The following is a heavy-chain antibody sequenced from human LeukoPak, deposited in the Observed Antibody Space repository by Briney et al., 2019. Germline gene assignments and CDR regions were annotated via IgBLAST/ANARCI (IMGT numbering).Heavy chain of an antibody. V-gene: IGHV4-59*12. D-gene: IGHD6-13*01. J-gene: IGHJ4*02. CDR2: IYYSGST. CDR1: GGSISSYY. CDR3: ARDRHSSFDR. Sequence: PSETLSLTCTVSGGSISSYYWSWIRQPPGKGLEWIGYIYYSGSTYYNPSLKSRVTISVDRSKNQFSLKLSSVTAADTAVYYCARDRHSSFDRWGQGTLVTVSS.